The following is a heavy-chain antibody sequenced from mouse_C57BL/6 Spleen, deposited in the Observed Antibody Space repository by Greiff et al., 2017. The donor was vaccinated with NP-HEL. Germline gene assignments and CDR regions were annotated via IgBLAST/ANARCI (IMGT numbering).Heavy chain of an antibody. Sequence: QVQLQQSGPELVKPGASVKISCKASGYAFSSSWMNWVKQRPGKGLERIGRIYPGDGDTNYNGKFKGKATLTADKSSSTAYMQLSSLTSEDSAVYFCAGLLLFDYWGQGTTLTVSS. CDR1: GYAFSSSW. D-gene: IGHD1-1*01. CDR2: IYPGDGDT. V-gene: IGHV1-82*01. CDR3: AGLLLFDY. J-gene: IGHJ2*01.